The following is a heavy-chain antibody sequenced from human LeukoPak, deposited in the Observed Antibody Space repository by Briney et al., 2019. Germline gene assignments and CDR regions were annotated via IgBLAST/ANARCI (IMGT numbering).Heavy chain of an antibody. CDR2: IYYSGST. Sequence: WETLSLTCTVSGGSISSYYWSWIRQPPGKGLEWIGYIYYSGSTNYNPSLKSRVTISVDTSKNQFSLKLSSVTAADTAVYYCARDRGNDGDAFDIWGQGTMVTVSS. CDR1: GGSISSYY. J-gene: IGHJ3*02. V-gene: IGHV4-59*01. CDR3: ARDRGNDGDAFDI. D-gene: IGHD1-1*01.